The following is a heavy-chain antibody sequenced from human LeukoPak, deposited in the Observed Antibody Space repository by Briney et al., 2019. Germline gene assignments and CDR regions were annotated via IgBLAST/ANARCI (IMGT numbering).Heavy chain of an antibody. CDR2: IYYSGNS. CDR1: GVSIGSGHYY. J-gene: IGHJ6*02. CDR3: ARAGLWDSSGQDYGMDV. D-gene: IGHD3-22*01. Sequence: SETLSLTCVVSGVSIGSGHYYWSWLPQPPGKGLEWIVCIYYSGNSYYSSDNSPSLKNRLTISIDTSKNQFSLGLGSVTAADTAVYYCARAGLWDSSGQDYGMDVWGQGTTVTVSS. V-gene: IGHV4-30-4*01.